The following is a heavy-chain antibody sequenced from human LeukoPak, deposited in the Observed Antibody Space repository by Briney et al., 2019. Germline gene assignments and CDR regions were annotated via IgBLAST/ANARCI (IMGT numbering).Heavy chain of an antibody. D-gene: IGHD4-23*01. V-gene: IGHV1-8*01. J-gene: IGHJ6*03. Sequence: ASVKVSCKASGYTFTSYDINWVRQATGQGLGWMGWMNPNSGNTGYAQKFQGRVTMTRNTSISTAYMELSSLRSEDTAVYYCARAPSGRKVPKKTVVTPYYYYYYMDVWGKGTTVTVSS. CDR2: MNPNSGNT. CDR1: GYTFTSYD. CDR3: ARAPSGRKVPKKTVVTPYYYYYYMDV.